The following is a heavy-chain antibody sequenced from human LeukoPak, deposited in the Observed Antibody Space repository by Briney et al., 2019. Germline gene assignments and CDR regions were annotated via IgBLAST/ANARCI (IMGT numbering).Heavy chain of an antibody. CDR1: GYSISSGYY. Sequence: SETLSLTCAVSGYSISSGYYWGWIRQPPGKGLEWIGSISPSGSAFYDPSLKSRVTISVDTSKNQFSLKLRSVTAADTAVYYCALSPLGAAGTWSGLFDYWGQGTLVTVSS. V-gene: IGHV4-38-2*01. D-gene: IGHD6-13*01. J-gene: IGHJ4*02. CDR3: ALSPLGAAGTWSGLFDY. CDR2: ISPSGSA.